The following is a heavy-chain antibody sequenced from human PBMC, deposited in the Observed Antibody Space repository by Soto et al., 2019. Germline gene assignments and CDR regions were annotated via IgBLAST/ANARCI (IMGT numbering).Heavy chain of an antibody. Sequence: HPGGSLRLSCAASGFTFSSFAMHWARQAPGKGLEWVAFISYDGRKNSYADSVKGRFTVSRDNSKNTVYLQMNSLRAEDTAVYYCARGCSSSDCYTNYYYYYGMDVWGHGTTVTVS. CDR2: ISYDGRKN. V-gene: IGHV3-30*04. CDR3: ARGCSSSDCYTNYYYYYGMDV. J-gene: IGHJ6*02. CDR1: GFTFSSFA. D-gene: IGHD2-2*02.